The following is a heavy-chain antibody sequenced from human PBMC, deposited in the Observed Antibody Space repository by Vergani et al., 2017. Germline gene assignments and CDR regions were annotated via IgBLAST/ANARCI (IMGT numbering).Heavy chain of an antibody. J-gene: IGHJ3*02. V-gene: IGHV3-30*04. D-gene: IGHD2-15*01. CDR1: GFTFSSYA. Sequence: QVQLVESGGGGVQPGRSLRLSCAASGFTFSSYAMHWVRQAPGKGLEWVAVISYDGSNKYYADTVKGRFTISRDNSKNTLYLQMNSLRAEDTAVYYCAIDQLPFVVVVAATPKAFDIWGQGTMVTVSS. CDR3: AIDQLPFVVVVAATPKAFDI. CDR2: ISYDGSNK.